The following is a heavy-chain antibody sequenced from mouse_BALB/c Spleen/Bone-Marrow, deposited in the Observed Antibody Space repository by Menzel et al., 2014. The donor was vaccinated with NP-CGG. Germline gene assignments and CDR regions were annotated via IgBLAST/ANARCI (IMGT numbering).Heavy chain of an antibody. V-gene: IGHV1-7*01. J-gene: IGHJ2*01. Sequence: QVQLQQPGPELAKPGASVKMSCKASGYTFTDTWIHWIKQRAGQGLEWIGYINPSTGYAEYNQNFKDKATLTVDKSSSTAYMQLSSLTSEDSAVYYCARNYWGQGTTLTVSS. CDR2: INPSTGYA. CDR3: ARNY. CDR1: GYTFTDTW.